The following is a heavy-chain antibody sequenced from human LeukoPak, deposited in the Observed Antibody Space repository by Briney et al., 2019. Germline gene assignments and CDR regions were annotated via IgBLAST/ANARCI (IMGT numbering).Heavy chain of an antibody. CDR2: ISAYNGNT. J-gene: IGHJ4*02. CDR1: GYTFISYG. Sequence: ASVKVSCKASGYTFISYGISWVRQAPGQGPEWMGWISAYNGNTNYAQELQGRVTLTTDTSTSTAYMELRSLRSDDTAVYYCARDPSTILLTYSDYWGQGTLVTVSS. V-gene: IGHV1-18*01. D-gene: IGHD1-26*01. CDR3: ARDPSTILLTYSDY.